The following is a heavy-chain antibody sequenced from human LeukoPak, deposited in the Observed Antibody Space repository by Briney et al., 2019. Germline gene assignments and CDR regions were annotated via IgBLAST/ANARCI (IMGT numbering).Heavy chain of an antibody. Sequence: GGSLRLSCAASGFTFSSYGMHWVRQAPGKGLEWVAVLSYDGGNKYYADSVKGRFTISRDNSKNTLYLQRNSLRTEDTAVYYCAKDADIAAAGYYFDYWGQGTLVTVSS. V-gene: IGHV3-30*18. D-gene: IGHD6-13*01. CDR2: LSYDGGNK. CDR1: GFTFSSYG. CDR3: AKDADIAAAGYYFDY. J-gene: IGHJ4*02.